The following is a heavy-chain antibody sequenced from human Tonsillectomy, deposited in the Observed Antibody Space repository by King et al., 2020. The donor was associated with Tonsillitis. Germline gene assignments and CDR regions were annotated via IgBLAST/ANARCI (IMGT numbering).Heavy chain of an antibody. Sequence: QLVQSGGGVVQPGTSQRLSCAASGFTFSIYGMHWVRQAPGKGLEWVAGIWYDGSNKYYADSGKGRFTIYRDNSKNTLFLQMDSLRAEDTAVYYCARGSGTAVAHAFDMWGQGTMVTVSS. CDR2: IWYDGSNK. J-gene: IGHJ3*02. CDR1: GFTFSIYG. V-gene: IGHV3-33*08. CDR3: ARGSGTAVAHAFDM. D-gene: IGHD6-19*01.